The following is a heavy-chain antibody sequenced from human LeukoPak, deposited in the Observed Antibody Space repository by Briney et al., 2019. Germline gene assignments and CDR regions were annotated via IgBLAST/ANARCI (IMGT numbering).Heavy chain of an antibody. CDR2: ISSSSSYI. V-gene: IGHV3-21*01. Sequence: GGSLRLSCAASGFTFSSYSMNWVRQAPGKGLEWVSSISSSSSYIYYADSVKGRFTISRDNAKNSLYLQMNSLRAEDTAVYYCARDDLDYVWGSYRSPDYWGQGTLVTVSS. CDR1: GFTFSSYS. J-gene: IGHJ4*02. D-gene: IGHD3-16*02. CDR3: ARDDLDYVWGSYRSPDY.